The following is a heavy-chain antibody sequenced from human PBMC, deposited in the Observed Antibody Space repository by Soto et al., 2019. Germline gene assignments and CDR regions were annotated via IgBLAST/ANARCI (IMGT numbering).Heavy chain of an antibody. J-gene: IGHJ5*02. V-gene: IGHV1-3*01. CDR1: GYTFVTYG. Sequence: QVQLVQSGAEVRKPGASVKVSCKASGYTFVTYGIHWVRQAPGERLEWMGWINAGNGDTKYSQKFQGRLSVTRDTSATAVYMELSSLRSADTAVYYCARDQTYYFDSSGRNWFDPWGQGTQVTV. CDR2: INAGNGDT. CDR3: ARDQTYYFDSSGRNWFDP. D-gene: IGHD3-22*01.